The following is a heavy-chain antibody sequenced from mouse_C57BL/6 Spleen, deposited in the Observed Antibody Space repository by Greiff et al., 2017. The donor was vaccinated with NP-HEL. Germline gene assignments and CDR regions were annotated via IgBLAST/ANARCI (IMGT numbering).Heavy chain of an antibody. Sequence: QVQLQQSGPELVKPGASVKISCKASGYAFSSSWMNWVKQRPGKGLEWIGRIYPGDGDTNYNGKFKGKATLTADKSSSTAYMQLSSLTSEDSAVYFCAREDWDGPYYYAMDYWGQGTSVTVSS. CDR2: IYPGDGDT. J-gene: IGHJ4*01. V-gene: IGHV1-82*01. D-gene: IGHD4-1*01. CDR1: GYAFSSSW. CDR3: AREDWDGPYYYAMDY.